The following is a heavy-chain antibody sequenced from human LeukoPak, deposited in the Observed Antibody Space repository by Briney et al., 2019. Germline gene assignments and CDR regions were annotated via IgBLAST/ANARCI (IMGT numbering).Heavy chain of an antibody. CDR1: GGSISSSSYY. J-gene: IGHJ4*02. CDR3: ARQDDLITLHY. CDR2: IYYSGST. Sequence: PSETLSLTCTVSGGSISSSSYYWGWIRQPPGKGLEWIGSIYYSGSTYYNPSLKSRVTISVDTSKNQFSLKLSSVTAADTAVYYCARQDDLITLHYWGQGTLVTVSS. D-gene: IGHD1-14*01. V-gene: IGHV4-39*07.